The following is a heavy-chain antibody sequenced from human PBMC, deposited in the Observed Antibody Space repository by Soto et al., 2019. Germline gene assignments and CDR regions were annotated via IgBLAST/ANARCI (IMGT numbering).Heavy chain of an antibody. D-gene: IGHD1-7*01. CDR3: ARDAPRTTGRRTSYYYYYYMDV. CDR1: GYTFTSYY. Sequence: GASVKVSCKASGYTFTSYYMHWVRQAPGQGLEWMGIINPSGGSTSYAQKFQGRVTMTRDTSTSTVYMELSSLRSEDTAVYYCARDAPRTTGRRTSYYYYYYMDVWGKGTTVTVSS. J-gene: IGHJ6*03. V-gene: IGHV1-46*03. CDR2: INPSGGST.